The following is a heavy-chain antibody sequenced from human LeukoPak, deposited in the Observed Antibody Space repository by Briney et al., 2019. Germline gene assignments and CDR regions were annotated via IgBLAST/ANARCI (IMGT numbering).Heavy chain of an antibody. J-gene: IGHJ4*02. CDR1: GLTVSSNY. CDR3: ARDRGPYYYGSGSQPFDY. CDR2: IYSGGST. V-gene: IGHV3-53*01. D-gene: IGHD3-10*01. Sequence: PGRSLRLSCAAAGLTVSSNYMSWVRQAPGKGQEWVSVIYSGGSTYYADSVKGRFTISRDNSKNTLYLQMNSLRAEDTAVYYCARDRGPYYYGSGSQPFDYWGQGTLVTVSS.